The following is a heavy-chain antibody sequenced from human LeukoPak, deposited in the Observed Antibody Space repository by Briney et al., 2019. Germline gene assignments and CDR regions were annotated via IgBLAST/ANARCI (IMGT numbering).Heavy chain of an antibody. V-gene: IGHV3-33*01. J-gene: IGHJ1*01. CDR1: GFTFSSYG. CDR3: ARESRWQQPSFQH. Sequence: PGRSLRLSCAASGFTFSSYGMHWVRQVPGKGLEWVAVIWYDGSNTYYGDSVKGRFTISRDNSRSTLSLQMNSLRVDDTAVYYCARESRWQQPSFQHWGQGTLVTVSS. CDR2: IWYDGSNT. D-gene: IGHD6-13*01.